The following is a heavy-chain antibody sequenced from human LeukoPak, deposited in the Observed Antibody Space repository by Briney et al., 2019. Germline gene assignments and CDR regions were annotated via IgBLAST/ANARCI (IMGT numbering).Heavy chain of an antibody. V-gene: IGHV3-33*01. J-gene: IGHJ4*02. CDR2: IYYDGSNI. D-gene: IGHD1-1*01. CDR3: ARGWKTNFFDY. CDR1: EFTSTTYG. Sequence: GASLRLSCAASEFTSTTYGMHWVRQAPGKGLEWVAFIYYDGSNIYYADYVKGRITISRDISKNTLYLQMDSLRAEDTAIYYCARGWKTNFFDYWGQGTLVTVSS.